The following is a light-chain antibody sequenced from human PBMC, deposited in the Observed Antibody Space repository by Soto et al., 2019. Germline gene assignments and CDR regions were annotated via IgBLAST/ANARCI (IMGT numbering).Light chain of an antibody. CDR2: EVS. CDR3: SSYTSSSTFYV. V-gene: IGLV2-14*01. J-gene: IGLJ1*01. Sequence: QSVLTQPASVSGSPGQSMTMSWTGTSSDVGGYNYVSWYQQHPGKAPKLMIYEVSNRPSGVSNRFSGSKSGNTASLTISGLQAEDEADYYCSSYTSSSTFYVFGTGTKVTVL. CDR1: SSDVGGYNY.